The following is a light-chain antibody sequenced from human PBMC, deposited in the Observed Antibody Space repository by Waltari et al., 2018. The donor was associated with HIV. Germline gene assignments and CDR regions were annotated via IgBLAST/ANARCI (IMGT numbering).Light chain of an antibody. J-gene: IGKJ2*01. CDR1: QSVFYSSNNKNY. V-gene: IGKV4-1*01. Sequence: DIVMTQSPDSLAVSLGERATINCKSSQSVFYSSNNKNYLAWYQQKPGQPPKLLIYRASTRESGFPDRFSGSGSGTDFTLTISSLQAEDVAVYYCQQYYSTPRYTFGQGTKLEIK. CDR2: RAS. CDR3: QQYYSTPRYT.